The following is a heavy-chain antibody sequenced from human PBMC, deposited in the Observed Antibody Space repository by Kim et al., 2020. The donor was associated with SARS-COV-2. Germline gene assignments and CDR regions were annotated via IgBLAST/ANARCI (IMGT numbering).Heavy chain of an antibody. Sequence: ASVKVSCKASGGTFSSYAISWVRQAPGQGLEWMGAIITIFGTANYAQKFQGRVTITADESTSTAYMELTSLRSEDTAVYYCARATELDTAPSPYYYYGMDVWGQGTTVTVSS. CDR2: IITIFGTA. V-gene: IGHV1-69*13. CDR3: ARATELDTAPSPYYYYGMDV. J-gene: IGHJ6*02. CDR1: GGTFSSYA. D-gene: IGHD5-18*01.